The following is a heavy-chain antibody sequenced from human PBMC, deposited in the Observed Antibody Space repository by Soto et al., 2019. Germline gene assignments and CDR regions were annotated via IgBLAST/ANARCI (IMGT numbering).Heavy chain of an antibody. V-gene: IGHV1-69*12. J-gene: IGHJ4*02. Sequence: QVQLVQSGAEVKKAGSSVKVSCKSSGCTFSSSAISWVRQAHGHGLEWMGGIIPIFGTANSAQKFQGRVTLTADESTSTAYMELSSMRSEDTAVHYCAGGEVDYFDYWGQGTLVTVSS. CDR1: GCTFSSSA. CDR2: IIPIFGTA. CDR3: AGGEVDYFDY. D-gene: IGHD3-10*01.